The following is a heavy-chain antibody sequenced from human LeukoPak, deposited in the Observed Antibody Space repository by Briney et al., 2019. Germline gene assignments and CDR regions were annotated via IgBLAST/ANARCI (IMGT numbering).Heavy chain of an antibody. CDR3: ARETWKPYDY. V-gene: IGHV3-7*01. CDR2: IKEDGSAK. Sequence: GGSLRLSCAVFEFTFSGYSMSWDRQAPGKGLEWVAGIKEDGSAKYYADSVKGRFTISRDNAKSSLYLQMSSLRAEDTAIYYCARETWKPYDYWGQGTLVTVSS. D-gene: IGHD1-1*01. CDR1: EFTFSGYS. J-gene: IGHJ4*02.